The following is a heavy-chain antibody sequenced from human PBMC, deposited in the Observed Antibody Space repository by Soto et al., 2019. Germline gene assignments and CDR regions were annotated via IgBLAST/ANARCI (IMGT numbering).Heavy chain of an antibody. J-gene: IGHJ3*02. V-gene: IGHV3-23*01. CDR3: SKCMQAYWNYDAHHI. D-gene: IGHD1-7*01. CDR1: GFTFSSYS. Sequence: EVKLLESGGGLVQQGGSLRLSCAASGFTFSSYSMTWVRQAPGKGLEWVAHITASGGTTYYADSVKGRFTISRDTSRNTLYLQMNSLRAEDTALYYCSKCMQAYWNYDAHHIWGQGTMVTVSS. CDR2: ITASGGTT.